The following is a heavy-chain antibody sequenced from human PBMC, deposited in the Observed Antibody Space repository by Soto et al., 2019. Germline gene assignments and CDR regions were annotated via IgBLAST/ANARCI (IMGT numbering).Heavy chain of an antibody. J-gene: IGHJ5*01. CDR2: MNPRSGNT. CDR1: GNTFSKYD. CDR3: TRARGAETFDF. Sequence: AASVKVSCKASGNTFSKYDIHWVRQATGHGLEWMGWMNPRSGNTGYAQNFRGRVTMTRNTAMGTAYMELSSLRYEDTAIYYCTRARGAETFDFWGQGSRVTVSS. D-gene: IGHD2-15*01. V-gene: IGHV1-8*01.